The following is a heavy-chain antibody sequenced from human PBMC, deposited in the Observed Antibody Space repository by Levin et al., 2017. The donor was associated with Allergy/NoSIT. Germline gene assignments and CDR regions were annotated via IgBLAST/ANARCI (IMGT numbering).Heavy chain of an antibody. CDR3: ARVIAVSGTLFDS. J-gene: IGHJ5*01. V-gene: IGHV4-59*01. Sequence: KSGGSLRLSCTVSGGSITSYYWSWIRQPPGKGLEWIGYVYHIGTTNYNPSLKSRVTISVDTSKNQFSLKLTSVTAADTAVYYCARVIAVSGTLFDSWGQGTLVTVSS. CDR2: VYHIGTT. CDR1: GGSITSYY. D-gene: IGHD6-19*01.